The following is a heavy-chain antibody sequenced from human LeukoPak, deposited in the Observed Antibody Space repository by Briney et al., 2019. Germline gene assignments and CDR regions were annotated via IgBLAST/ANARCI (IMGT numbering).Heavy chain of an antibody. V-gene: IGHV1-46*01. D-gene: IGHD6-6*01. Sequence: ASVKVSCKASGYTFTSYYMHWVRQAPGQGLEWMGIINPSGGSTSYAQKFQGRVTMTRDMSTSTAYMELRSLRSDDTAVYYCARQSIAALISDYWGQGTLVTVSS. CDR3: ARQSIAALISDY. CDR2: INPSGGST. J-gene: IGHJ4*02. CDR1: GYTFTSYY.